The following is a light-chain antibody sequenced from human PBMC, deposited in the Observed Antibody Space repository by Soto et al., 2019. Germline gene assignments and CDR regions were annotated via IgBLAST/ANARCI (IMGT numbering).Light chain of an antibody. CDR1: QSVSSN. Sequence: EIVMTQSPATRSVSPGERATLSCRASQSVSSNLAWYQQKPGQAPRLLIYGASTRDTGIPARFSGSGSGTEFTLTISSRKSEDFAVYYCQHYNNWPRTFGQGTKVEIK. V-gene: IGKV3-15*01. CDR3: QHYNNWPRT. CDR2: GAS. J-gene: IGKJ1*01.